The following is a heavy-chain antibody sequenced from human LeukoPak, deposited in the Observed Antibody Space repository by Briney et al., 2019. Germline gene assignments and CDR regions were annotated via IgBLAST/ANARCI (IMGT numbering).Heavy chain of an antibody. CDR2: ISAYNGNT. CDR1: GYTFTSYG. D-gene: IGHD3-22*01. CDR3: ARHPYSSGYYFEDY. J-gene: IGHJ4*02. V-gene: IGHV1-18*01. Sequence: ASVKVSCKASGYTFTSYGISWVRQAPGQGLEWMGWISAYNGNTNYAQELQGRVTMTTDTSTSTAYMELRSLRSDDTAVYYCARHPYSSGYYFEDYWGQGTLVTVSS.